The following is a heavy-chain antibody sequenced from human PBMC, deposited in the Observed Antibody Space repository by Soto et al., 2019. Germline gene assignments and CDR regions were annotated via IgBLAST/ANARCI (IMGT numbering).Heavy chain of an antibody. CDR3: AREVKDRRRKAMVNSDRADSEEFDY. CDR1: GFTFSDYY. J-gene: IGHJ4*02. V-gene: IGHV3-11*01. Sequence: QVQLVESGGGLVKPGGSLRLSCAASGFTFSDYYMSWIRQAPGKGLEWVSYISSSGSTIYYADSVKGRFTISRDNAKNSLYLQMNSLRAEDTAVYYCAREVKDRRRKAMVNSDRADSEEFDYWGQGTLVTVSS. D-gene: IGHD5-18*01. CDR2: ISSSGSTI.